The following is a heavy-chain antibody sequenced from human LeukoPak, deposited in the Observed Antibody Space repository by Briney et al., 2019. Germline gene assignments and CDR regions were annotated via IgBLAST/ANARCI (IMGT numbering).Heavy chain of an antibody. V-gene: IGHV7-4-1*02. CDR2: INTNTGNP. D-gene: IGHD2-15*01. Sequence: SVKVSCKASGYTFTSYAMNWVRQAPVQGLEWMGWINTNTGNPTYAQGFTGRFVFSLDTSVSTAYLQISSLKAEDTAVHYCARDADYSPYYYYGMDVWGQGTTVTVSS. CDR3: ARDADYSPYYYYGMDV. J-gene: IGHJ6*02. CDR1: GYTFTSYA.